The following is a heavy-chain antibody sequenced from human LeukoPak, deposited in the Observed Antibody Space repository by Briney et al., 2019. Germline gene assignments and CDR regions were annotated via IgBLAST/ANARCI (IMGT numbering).Heavy chain of an antibody. CDR2: SGDSDGST. CDR3: AKGGCRGTCNPLAY. J-gene: IGHJ4*02. V-gene: IGHV3-23*01. Sequence: GGSLKLSCAASGFTFSGSAMHWVRQAPGKGLEWISSSGDSDGSTYYADSLKGRFTISRDNSKNTLYLQMNNLRAEDTAVYYCAKGGCRGTCNPLAYWGQGALVTVSP. D-gene: IGHD2-15*01. CDR1: GFTFSGSA.